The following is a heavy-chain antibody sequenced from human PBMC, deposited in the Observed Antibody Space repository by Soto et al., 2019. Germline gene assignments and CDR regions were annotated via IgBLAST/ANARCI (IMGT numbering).Heavy chain of an antibody. V-gene: IGHV1-18*01. CDR1: GYTFTSYS. CDR2: ISAYNGNT. D-gene: IGHD2-2*01. J-gene: IGHJ2*01. Sequence: QVQLVKSGAELKKPGASVKVSCKASGYTFTSYSISWVRQAPGQGLERRGWISAYNGNTNDSKKLQGRVNMTNDTSTSTDYMELRSLRSDDTAVYYCARADPPSLTWGRGTLVSVSS. CDR3: ARADPPSLT.